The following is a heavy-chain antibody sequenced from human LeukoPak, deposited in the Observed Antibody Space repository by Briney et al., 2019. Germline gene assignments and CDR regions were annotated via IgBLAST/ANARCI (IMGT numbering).Heavy chain of an antibody. CDR1: GFTFSNYG. Sequence: GGSLRLSCATSGFTFSNYGMTWVRQAPGKGLEWVSAISGSGASTYYADSVKGRFTISRGNSGNTLYLLMNSLRAEDTAVYYCARVGVGATTYWFDPWGQGTLVTVSS. V-gene: IGHV3-23*01. J-gene: IGHJ5*02. CDR3: ARVGVGATTYWFDP. D-gene: IGHD1-26*01. CDR2: ISGSGAST.